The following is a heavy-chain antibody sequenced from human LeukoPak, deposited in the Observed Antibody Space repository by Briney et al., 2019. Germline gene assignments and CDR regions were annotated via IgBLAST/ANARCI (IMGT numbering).Heavy chain of an antibody. Sequence: GEPLKISFKGSGYSFTNYWIGWARQMPGKGLDWMGIIYPGDSDTKYSPSFQGQVTISADKSISTAYLQWSSLKASDSAMYYCARWSLVYSNYAGYFGSWGQGTLVTVSS. V-gene: IGHV5-51*01. D-gene: IGHD4-11*01. CDR1: GYSFTNYW. CDR3: ARWSLVYSNYAGYFGS. J-gene: IGHJ4*02. CDR2: IYPGDSDT.